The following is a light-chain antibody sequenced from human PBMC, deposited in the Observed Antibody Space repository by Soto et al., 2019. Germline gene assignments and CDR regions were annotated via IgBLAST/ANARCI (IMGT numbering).Light chain of an antibody. V-gene: IGKV1-5*03. Sequence: DIQMTQSPSTLSASVGDRVTITCRASQSIGDWLAWYQQKPGKAPKVLIYRASSLESGVPSRFSGTGSGTQFTLTISSLQPEDFATYYCQKYDSSPMYTFGQGTKLEMK. CDR1: QSIGDW. CDR2: RAS. CDR3: QKYDSSPMYT. J-gene: IGKJ2*01.